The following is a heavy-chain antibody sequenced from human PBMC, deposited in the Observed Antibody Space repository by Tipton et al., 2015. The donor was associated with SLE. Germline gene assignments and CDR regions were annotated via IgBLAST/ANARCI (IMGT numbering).Heavy chain of an antibody. Sequence: TLSLTCTVSGGSISSYYWSWIRQPPGKGLEWIGYIYYSGSTNYNPSLKSRATISVDTSKNQFSLKLSSVTAADTAVYYCARTFPYGGFDPWGQGTLVTVSS. CDR2: IYYSGST. CDR1: GGSISSYY. J-gene: IGHJ5*02. V-gene: IGHV4-59*01. CDR3: ARTFPYGGFDP. D-gene: IGHD4-23*01.